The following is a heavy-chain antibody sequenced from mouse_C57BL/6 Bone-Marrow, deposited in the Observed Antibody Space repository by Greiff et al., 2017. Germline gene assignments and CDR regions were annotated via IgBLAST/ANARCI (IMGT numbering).Heavy chain of an antibody. J-gene: IGHJ3*01. CDR2: IHPNSGST. CDR1: GYTFTSYW. V-gene: IGHV1-64*01. CDR3: ARDYGNLFAY. Sequence: VQLQQPGAELVKPGASVKLSCKASGYTFTSYWMHWVKQRPGQGLEWIGMIHPNSGSTNYNEKFKSKVTLTVDKSSSTAYMQLSSLTSEDSAVYYCARDYGNLFAYWVQGTLVTVSA. D-gene: IGHD2-1*01.